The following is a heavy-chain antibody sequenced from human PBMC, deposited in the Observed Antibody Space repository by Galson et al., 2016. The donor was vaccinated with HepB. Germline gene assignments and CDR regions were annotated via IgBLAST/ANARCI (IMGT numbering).Heavy chain of an antibody. CDR2: IWYDGNTK. V-gene: IGHV3-33*08. D-gene: IGHD6-19*01. CDR1: GFTFNDYA. CDR3: ARARYSSSWFGDFDD. J-gene: IGHJ4*02. Sequence: SLRLSCAASGFTFNDYAMGWVRQAPGQGLEWVALIWYDGNTKYSADSVKGRFTISRDNSENTLYLQMNSLRAEDTAVYYCARARYSSSWFGDFDDWGQGTLVIVSS.